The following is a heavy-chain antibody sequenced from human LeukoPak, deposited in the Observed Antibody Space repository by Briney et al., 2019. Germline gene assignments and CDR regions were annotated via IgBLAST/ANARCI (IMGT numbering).Heavy chain of an antibody. J-gene: IGHJ4*02. CDR1: GGSISSGYY. V-gene: IGHV4-38-2*02. D-gene: IGHD2-2*01. CDR2: IYHSGST. Sequence: PSETLSLTCTVSGGSISSGYYWGWIRQPPGKGLEWIGSIYHSGSTYYNPSLKSRVTISVDTSKNQFSLKLSSVTAADTAVYYCARRAVHCSSTSCYSSWGQGTLVTVSS. CDR3: ARRAVHCSSTSCYSS.